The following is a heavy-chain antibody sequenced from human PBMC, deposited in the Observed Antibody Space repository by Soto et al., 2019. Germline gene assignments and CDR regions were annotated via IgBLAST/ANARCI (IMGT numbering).Heavy chain of an antibody. J-gene: IGHJ4*02. Sequence: GGSLRLSCAASGFTFDDYAMHWVRQAPGKGLEWVSGISWNSGSIGYADSVKGRFTISRDNAKNSLYLQMNSLRAEDTALYYCAKGEILTGHIDYWGQGTLVTVSS. V-gene: IGHV3-9*01. CDR2: ISWNSGSI. D-gene: IGHD3-9*01. CDR1: GFTFDDYA. CDR3: AKGEILTGHIDY.